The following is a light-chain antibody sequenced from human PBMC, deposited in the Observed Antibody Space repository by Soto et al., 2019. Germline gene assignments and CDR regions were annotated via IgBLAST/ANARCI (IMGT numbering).Light chain of an antibody. V-gene: IGKV1-39*01. J-gene: IGKJ2*01. Sequence: DIQMTQSPSSLSASVGDSVTIPCRASQNIRTLLNWYRQKPGKAPELLIYDTSTLQSGVPSRFSGVGSGTDFSLIISGLQPEDFATYYCQQRYSTPFTFGQGTKLDIK. CDR2: DTS. CDR1: QNIRTL. CDR3: QQRYSTPFT.